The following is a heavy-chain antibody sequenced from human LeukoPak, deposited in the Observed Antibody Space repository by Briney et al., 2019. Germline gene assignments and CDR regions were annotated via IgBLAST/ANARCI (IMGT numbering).Heavy chain of an antibody. CDR3: ARLLWFGELSPSDY. D-gene: IGHD3-10*01. CDR1: GYSFTTYG. Sequence: GASVKVSCKAAGYSFTTYGITWVRQAPGQGLEWVGWISAYNGHTDYAQNLQDRVTMTTDTSTSTAYTELRSLRSDDTAVYYCARLLWFGELSPSDYWGQGTLVTVSS. J-gene: IGHJ4*02. V-gene: IGHV1-18*01. CDR2: ISAYNGHT.